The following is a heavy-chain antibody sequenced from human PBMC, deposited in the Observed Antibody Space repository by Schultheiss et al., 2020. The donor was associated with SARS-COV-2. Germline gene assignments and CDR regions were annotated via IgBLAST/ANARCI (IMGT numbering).Heavy chain of an antibody. Sequence: ASVKVSCKASGYTFTSYAMHWVRQAPGQRLEWMGWINAGNGNTKYSQKFQGRVTITRDTSASTAYMELRSLRSDDTAVYYCARDRDSSGYYPFDYWGQGTLVTVSS. J-gene: IGHJ4*02. CDR3: ARDRDSSGYYPFDY. V-gene: IGHV1-3*01. CDR2: INAGNGNT. D-gene: IGHD3-22*01. CDR1: GYTFTSYA.